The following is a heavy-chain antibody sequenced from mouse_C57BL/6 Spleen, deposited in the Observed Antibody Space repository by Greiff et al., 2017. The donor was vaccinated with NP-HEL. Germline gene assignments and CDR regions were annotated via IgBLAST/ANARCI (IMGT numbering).Heavy chain of an antibody. CDR2: IYPSDSET. D-gene: IGHD1-1*01. V-gene: IGHV1-61*01. Sequence: QVQLQQSGAELVRPGSSVKLSCKASGYTFTSYWMDWVKQRPGQGLEWIGNIYPSDSETHYNQKFKDKATLTVDKSSSTAYMQLSSLTSEDSAVYYCARLYYGSSDYWGQGTTLTVSS. J-gene: IGHJ2*01. CDR1: GYTFTSYW. CDR3: ARLYYGSSDY.